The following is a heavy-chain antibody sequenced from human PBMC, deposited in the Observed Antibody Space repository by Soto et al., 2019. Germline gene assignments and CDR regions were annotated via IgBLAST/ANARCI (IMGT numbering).Heavy chain of an antibody. J-gene: IGHJ6*02. CDR1: RFTFSSYW. D-gene: IGHD1-26*01. Sequence: VGSLRLSGAASRFTFSSYWMYWVRQAPGKGLVWVSRINSDGSSTRYADSVKGRFSISRDNSKSTLYLQMNTLRAEDTAVYYCARRREGYYYGLDVWGQGTTVTVSS. V-gene: IGHV3-74*01. CDR3: ARRREGYYYGLDV. CDR2: INSDGSST.